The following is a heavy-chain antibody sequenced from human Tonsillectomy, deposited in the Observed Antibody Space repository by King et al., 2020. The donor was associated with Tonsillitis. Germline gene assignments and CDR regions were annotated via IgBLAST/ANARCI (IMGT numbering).Heavy chain of an antibody. D-gene: IGHD2-8*01. CDR3: AGAYCTNAVCSLADGFDI. V-gene: IGHV3-33*01. Sequence: VKLVESGGGVVQPGRSLRLSCAASGFTLSNYGMHWVRQAPGKGLEWVAFIWYDGSDKYYADAVKGRFTISRDNSKNTLNLQMNSLRAEDTAIYYCAGAYCTNAVCSLADGFDIWGQGTMVTVSS. CDR2: IWYDGSDK. J-gene: IGHJ3*02. CDR1: GFTLSNYG.